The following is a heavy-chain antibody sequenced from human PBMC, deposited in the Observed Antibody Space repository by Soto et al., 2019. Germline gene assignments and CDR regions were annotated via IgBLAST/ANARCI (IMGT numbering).Heavy chain of an antibody. V-gene: IGHV5-10-1*01. CDR3: ARLGIAAAGNPGP. CDR2: IDPSDSYT. D-gene: IGHD6-13*01. Sequence: GESLKISCNGSGYSFTTYWISWVLHMPGKGLEWMGRIDPSDSYTNYSPSFQGHVTISADKSISTAYLQWSSLKASDTAMYYCARLGIAAAGNPGPWGQGTLVTVSS. CDR1: GYSFTTYW. J-gene: IGHJ5*02.